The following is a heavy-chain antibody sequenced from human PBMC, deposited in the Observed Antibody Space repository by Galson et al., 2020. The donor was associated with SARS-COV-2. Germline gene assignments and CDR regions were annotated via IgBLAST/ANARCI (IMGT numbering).Heavy chain of an antibody. Sequence: SETLSLTCTVSGGSISSHYWSWIRQSPGKGLEWIGCIYNSGNTDYNPSLKSRVTISIDTSKNQFSLELTSVTAADTAVYFCAYGVVAGTGYWGQGILVTVSS. CDR1: GGSISSHY. V-gene: IGHV4-59*08. D-gene: IGHD6-19*01. CDR3: AYGVVAGTGY. CDR2: IYNSGNT. J-gene: IGHJ4*02.